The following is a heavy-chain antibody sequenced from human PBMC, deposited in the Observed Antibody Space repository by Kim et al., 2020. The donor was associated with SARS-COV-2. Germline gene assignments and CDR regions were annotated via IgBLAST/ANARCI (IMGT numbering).Heavy chain of an antibody. D-gene: IGHD5-12*01. CDR2: IYYSGST. Sequence: SETLSLTCTVSGGSISSSSYYWGWIRQPPGKGLEWIGSIYYSGSTYYNPSLKSRVTISVDTSKNQFSLKLSSVTAADTAVYYCARIVVDIMATIYFHSW. V-gene: IGHV4-39*01. CDR3: ARIVVDIMATIYFHS. CDR1: GGSISSSSYY. J-gene: IGHJ5*01.